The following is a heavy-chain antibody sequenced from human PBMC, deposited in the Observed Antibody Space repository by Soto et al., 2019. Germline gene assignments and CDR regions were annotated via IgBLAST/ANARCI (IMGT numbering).Heavy chain of an antibody. CDR2: ISYTGRT. J-gene: IGHJ6*02. D-gene: IGHD7-27*01. CDR1: GDSFTSGRYY. CDR3: AREWGLLPYYVMNV. V-gene: IGHV4-61*03. Sequence: PXGTLSLTCIVSGDSFTSGRYYWTWLRQPPGKGLEWIGYISYTGRTKYNPSLQSRVTISVDTSKNDFSLNLSSVTAADTAVYFCAREWGLLPYYVMNVWGHGTAVTVSS.